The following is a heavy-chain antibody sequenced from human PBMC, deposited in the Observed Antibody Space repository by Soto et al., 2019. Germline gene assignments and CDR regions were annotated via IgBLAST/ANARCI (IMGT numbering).Heavy chain of an antibody. CDR3: ARVGSWALNFDY. J-gene: IGHJ4*02. D-gene: IGHD6-13*01. V-gene: IGHV3-33*01. Sequence: GGSLRLSCAASGFTFSTYHMHWVRQPPGKGLEWVAIIWNDGTNKYYADSVKGRFTISRDNSKNTLWLQMNSLRVEDTAIYYCARVGSWALNFDYWGQGTPVTVSS. CDR1: GFTFSTYH. CDR2: IWNDGTNK.